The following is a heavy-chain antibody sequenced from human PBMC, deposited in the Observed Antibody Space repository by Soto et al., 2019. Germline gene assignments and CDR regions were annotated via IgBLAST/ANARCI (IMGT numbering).Heavy chain of an antibody. CDR3: ARPYCSGGSCYRNVNWFDP. CDR1: GGSISGSSYY. V-gene: IGHV4-39*01. J-gene: IGHJ5*02. Sequence: SETLSLTSTVSGGSISGSSYYWGWIRQPPGKGLEWIGSIYYSGSTYYNPSLKSRVTISVDTSKNQFSLKLSSVTAADTAVYYCARPYCSGGSCYRNVNWFDPWGQGTLVTVSS. D-gene: IGHD2-15*01. CDR2: IYYSGST.